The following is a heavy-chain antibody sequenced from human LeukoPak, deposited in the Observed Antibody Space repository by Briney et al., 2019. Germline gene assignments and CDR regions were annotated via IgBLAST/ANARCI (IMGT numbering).Heavy chain of an antibody. Sequence: PGGSLRLSCAASGFTFSSYSMNWVRQAPGKGLEWVSYISSSSSTIYYADSVKGRFTISRDNSKNTLYLQMNSLRAEDTAVYYCARDEQYYDFWSGYYPIFDYWGQGTLVTVSS. D-gene: IGHD3-3*01. CDR1: GFTFSSYS. CDR3: ARDEQYYDFWSGYYPIFDY. J-gene: IGHJ4*02. V-gene: IGHV3-48*01. CDR2: ISSSSSTI.